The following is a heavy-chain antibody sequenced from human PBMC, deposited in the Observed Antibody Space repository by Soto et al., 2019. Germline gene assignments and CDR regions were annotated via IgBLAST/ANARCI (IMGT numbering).Heavy chain of an antibody. V-gene: IGHV1-46*01. J-gene: IGHJ6*02. CDR2: INPSGGST. CDR1: GYTFTSYY. CDR3: ARDLRNYDFWSGYYTYYYYGMDV. Sequence: ASVKVSCKASGYTFTSYYMHWVRQAPGQGLEWMGIINPSGGSTSYAQKFQGRVTMTRDTSTSTVYMELSSLRSEDTAVYYCARDLRNYDFWSGYYTYYYYGMDVWGQGTTVTVSS. D-gene: IGHD3-3*01.